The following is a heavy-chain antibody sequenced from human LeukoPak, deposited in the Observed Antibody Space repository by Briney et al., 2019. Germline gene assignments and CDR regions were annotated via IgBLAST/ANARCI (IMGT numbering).Heavy chain of an antibody. J-gene: IGHJ4*02. D-gene: IGHD3-22*01. CDR1: GGSFSGYY. CDR3: ARVDYYDSSGYYLHFDY. V-gene: IGHV4-34*01. Sequence: PSETLSLTCAVYGGSFSGYYWSWIRQPPGKGLEWIGEINHSGSTNYNPSLKSRVTISVDTSKNQFSLKLSSVTAADTAVYYCARVDYYDSSGYYLHFDYWGQGTLVTVSS. CDR2: INHSGST.